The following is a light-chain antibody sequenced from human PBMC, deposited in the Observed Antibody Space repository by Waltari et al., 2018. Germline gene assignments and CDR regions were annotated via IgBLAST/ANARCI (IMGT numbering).Light chain of an antibody. J-gene: IGKJ5*01. Sequence: DIQLTQSPSFLSASVGDRVTITCRSSQGISNYLAWYQQKPGKAPKLLIHTTSTLQGGVPSRFSGSGSGTAFTLTISSLQPEDFAPYYCQHRHSYPITFGQGTRLEIK. V-gene: IGKV1-9*01. CDR3: QHRHSYPIT. CDR2: TTS. CDR1: QGISNY.